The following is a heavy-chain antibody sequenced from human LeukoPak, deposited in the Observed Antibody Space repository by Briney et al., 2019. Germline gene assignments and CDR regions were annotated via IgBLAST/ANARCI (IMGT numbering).Heavy chain of an antibody. V-gene: IGHV3-48*03. CDR3: ARDGSLGDILTGFCPMEF. CDR2: ISIRGRTI. Sequence: QPGGSLRLSCAASGFTFSTSEMNWVRQAPGKGLAWISYISIRGRTIFYADSVKGRFIISRDNAKNSLYLQMNSLRAEDTAVYYCARDGSLGDILTGFCPMEFWGQGALVTVS. J-gene: IGHJ4*02. D-gene: IGHD3-9*01. CDR1: GFTFSTSE.